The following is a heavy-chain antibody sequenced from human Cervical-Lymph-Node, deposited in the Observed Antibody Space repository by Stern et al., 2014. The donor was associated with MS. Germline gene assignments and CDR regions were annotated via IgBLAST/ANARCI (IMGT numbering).Heavy chain of an antibody. CDR2: IYPAGSDT. CDR3: VRRRDSDSYDTFDI. CDR1: GYSFSHFW. V-gene: IGHV5-51*01. D-gene: IGHD3-22*01. Sequence: EVHLVESGAEVKKPGESLKISCKTSGYSFSHFWIGWVRQMPGKGLEWGGIIYPAGSDTTYSPSFQGQVTISADVSISTAYLQWSSLKASDTAMYYCVRRRDSDSYDTFDIWGQGTMLTVSS. J-gene: IGHJ3*02.